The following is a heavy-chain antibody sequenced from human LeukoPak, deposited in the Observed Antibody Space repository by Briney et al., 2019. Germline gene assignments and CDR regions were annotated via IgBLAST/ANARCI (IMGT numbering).Heavy chain of an antibody. CDR2: INHSGST. CDR3: ARILYLPFKYYYGMDV. J-gene: IGHJ6*02. Sequence: PSQTLSLTCTVSGGSISSGGYYWSWIRQPPGKGLEWIGEINHSGSTNYNPSLKSRVTISVDTSKNQFSLKLSSVTAADTAVYYCARILYLPFKYYYGMDVWGQGTTVTVSS. D-gene: IGHD2-2*02. CDR1: GGSISSGGYY. V-gene: IGHV4-30-2*01.